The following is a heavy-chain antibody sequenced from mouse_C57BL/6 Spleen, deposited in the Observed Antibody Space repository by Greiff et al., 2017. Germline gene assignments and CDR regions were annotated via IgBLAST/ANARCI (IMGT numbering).Heavy chain of an antibody. D-gene: IGHD2-4*01. V-gene: IGHV1-7*01. J-gene: IGHJ2*01. CDR2: INPSSGYT. CDR3: ARGDYDYVYFDY. CDR1: GYTFTSYW. Sequence: QVQLKQSGAELAKPGASVKLSCKASGYTFTSYWMHWVNQRPGQGLEWIGYINPSSGYTKYNQKFKDKATLTADKSSSTAYMQLSSLTYEDSAVYYCARGDYDYVYFDYWGQGTTLTVSS.